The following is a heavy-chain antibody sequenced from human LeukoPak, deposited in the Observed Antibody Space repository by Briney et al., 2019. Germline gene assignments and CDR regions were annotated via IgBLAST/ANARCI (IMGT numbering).Heavy chain of an antibody. CDR3: ARAGGGVGLLWFGESFDY. Sequence: SETLSLTCTVSGGSISSYYWSWIRQPAGKGLEWIGRIYTSGSTNYNPSLKSRVTMSVDTSKNQFSLKLSSVTVADTAVYYCARAGGGVGLLWFGESFDYWGQGTLVTVSS. V-gene: IGHV4-4*07. J-gene: IGHJ4*02. CDR2: IYTSGST. D-gene: IGHD3-10*01. CDR1: GGSISSYY.